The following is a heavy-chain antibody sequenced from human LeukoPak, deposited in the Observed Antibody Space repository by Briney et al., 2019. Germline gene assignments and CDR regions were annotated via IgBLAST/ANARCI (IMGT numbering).Heavy chain of an antibody. Sequence: ASVKVSCKASGYTFTSYYMHWVRQAPGQGPEWMGVISPSGGSTTYAQKFQGRVTLTRDMSTSTDYLELSSLRSEDTAIYYCARDNSVGDNAWWFDPWGQGTLVTVSS. CDR2: ISPSGGST. V-gene: IGHV1-46*01. D-gene: IGHD1-26*01. CDR3: ARDNSVGDNAWWFDP. CDR1: GYTFTSYY. J-gene: IGHJ5*02.